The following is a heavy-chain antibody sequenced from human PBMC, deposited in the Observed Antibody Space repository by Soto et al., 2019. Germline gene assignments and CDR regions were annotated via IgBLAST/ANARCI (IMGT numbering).Heavy chain of an antibody. CDR2: TYYRSRWYN. CDR1: GDSVSSNSAA. J-gene: IGHJ6*03. Sequence: QVQLQESGPGLVKPSQTLSLTCAISGDSVSSNSAAWNWIRQSPSRGLEWLGRTYYRSRWYNDYAVSVRSRITVNPDTSKNQFSLQLTSVTPEDTAVYYCAGTTSHYWYYMDVWGKGTTVTVSS. CDR3: AGTTSHYWYYMDV. V-gene: IGHV6-1*01. D-gene: IGHD1-7*01.